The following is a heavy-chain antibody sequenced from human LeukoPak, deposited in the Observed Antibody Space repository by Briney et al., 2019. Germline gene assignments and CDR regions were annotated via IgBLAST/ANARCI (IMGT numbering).Heavy chain of an antibody. CDR2: IKQDGSEK. CDR3: AELGITMIGGV. CDR1: GFTFSSYW. Sequence: PGGSLRLSCAASGFTFSSYWMSWVRQAPGKGLEWVANIKQDGSEKYYVDSVKGRFTISRDNSKNTLYLQMNSLRAEDTAVYYCAELGITMIGGVWGKGTTVTVSS. J-gene: IGHJ6*04. V-gene: IGHV3-7*01. D-gene: IGHD3-10*02.